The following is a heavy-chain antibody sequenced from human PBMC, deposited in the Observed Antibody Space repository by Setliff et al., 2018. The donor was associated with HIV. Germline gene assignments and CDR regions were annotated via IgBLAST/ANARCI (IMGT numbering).Heavy chain of an antibody. CDR2: IYYSGST. CDR3: ARLSSYRSSSYYFDY. Sequence: SETLSLTCDVSGYSISSGYYWGWIRQTPGKGLEWIGSIYYSGSTYYNPSLKSRVTISVDTSKNQFSLKLSSVTAADTAVYHCARLSSYRSSSYYFDYWGQGALVTVSS. CDR1: GYSISSGYY. V-gene: IGHV4-38-2*01. D-gene: IGHD6-6*01. J-gene: IGHJ4*02.